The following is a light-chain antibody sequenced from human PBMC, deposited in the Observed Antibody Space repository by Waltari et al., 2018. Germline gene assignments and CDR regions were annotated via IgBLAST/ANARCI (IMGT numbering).Light chain of an antibody. CDR1: TIGRYS. J-gene: IGLJ2*01. Sequence: SYVLTQPPSVSVAPGQTATITCGGTTIGRYSVIWYQQKPGQAPVMVRYDDIDRPSGIPERFSGSSSGNTATVTISRVEAGDEADYYCQVWDRSSDQVVFGGGTKLTVL. CDR3: QVWDRSSDQVV. CDR2: DDI. V-gene: IGLV3-21*02.